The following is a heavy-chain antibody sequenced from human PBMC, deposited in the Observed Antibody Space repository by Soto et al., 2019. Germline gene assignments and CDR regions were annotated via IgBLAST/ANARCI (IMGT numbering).Heavy chain of an antibody. J-gene: IGHJ6*03. CDR3: AKGKGHIAVDYYYYYYMDV. CDR2: ISGSGGST. Sequence: GGSLRLSCAASGFTFSSYAMSWVRQAPGKGLEWVSAISGSGGSTYYADSVKGRFTISRDNSKNTLYLQMNSLRAEDTAVYYCAKGKGHIAVDYYYYYYMDVWGKGTTVTVSS. D-gene: IGHD6-19*01. V-gene: IGHV3-23*01. CDR1: GFTFSSYA.